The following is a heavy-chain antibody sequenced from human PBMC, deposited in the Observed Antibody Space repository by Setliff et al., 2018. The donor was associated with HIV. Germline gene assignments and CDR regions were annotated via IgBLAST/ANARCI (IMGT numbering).Heavy chain of an antibody. D-gene: IGHD2-2*01. Sequence: HPGGSLRLSCAASGFTFSSYAMHWVRQAPGKGLEWVAVISYDGSNKYYADSVKGRFTISRDNSKNTLYLQMNSLRAEDTAVYYCAREAYGYCSSTSCYASPLFDYWGQGTLVTVSS. CDR1: GFTFSSYA. V-gene: IGHV3-30-3*01. CDR2: ISYDGSNK. J-gene: IGHJ4*02. CDR3: AREAYGYCSSTSCYASPLFDY.